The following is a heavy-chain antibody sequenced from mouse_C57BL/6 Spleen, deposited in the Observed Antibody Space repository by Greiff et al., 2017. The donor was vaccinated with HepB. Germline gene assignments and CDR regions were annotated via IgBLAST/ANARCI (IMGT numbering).Heavy chain of an antibody. CDR3: ERDYYGSSYEGDYFDY. Sequence: EVKLMESGGGLVKPGGSLKLSCAASGFTFSAYGMHWVRQAPEKGLEWVAYISSGSSTIYYADTVMGRFTISRDNAQNTLFLQMTSLRSEDTAMYYCERDYYGSSYEGDYFDYWGQGTTLTVSS. CDR2: ISSGSSTI. V-gene: IGHV5-17*01. J-gene: IGHJ2*01. D-gene: IGHD1-1*01. CDR1: GFTFSAYG.